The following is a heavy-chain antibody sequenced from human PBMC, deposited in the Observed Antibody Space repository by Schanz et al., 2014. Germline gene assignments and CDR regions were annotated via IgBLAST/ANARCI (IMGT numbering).Heavy chain of an antibody. CDR3: AKARRKSNCSGGRCFHYSYYGMDV. CDR2: ISGSGGST. CDR1: GFTLSNSD. J-gene: IGHJ6*02. V-gene: IGHV3-23*04. Sequence: EVQLVESGGGLVQPGGSLRLSCAASGFTLSNSDMHWVRQAPGKGLEWVSAISGSGGSTYYADSVKGRFTISRDNSKNILYLQMNSLRAEDTAVYYCAKARRKSNCSGGRCFHYSYYGMDVWGQGTTVTVSS. D-gene: IGHD2-15*01.